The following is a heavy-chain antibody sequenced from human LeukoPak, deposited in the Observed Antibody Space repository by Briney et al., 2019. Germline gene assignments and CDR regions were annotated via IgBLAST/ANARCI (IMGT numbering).Heavy chain of an antibody. Sequence: GGSLRLSCAACGFTFSSYDMHWVRRATGKGLEWVSAIGTAGDTYYPGSVKGQFTISRENAKNSLYLQMNSLRAEDTAVYYCARDIAIRAVAGPGDYWGQGTLVTVSS. J-gene: IGHJ4*02. CDR3: ARDIAIRAVAGPGDY. D-gene: IGHD6-19*01. V-gene: IGHV3-13*03. CDR1: GFTFSSYD. CDR2: IGTAGDT.